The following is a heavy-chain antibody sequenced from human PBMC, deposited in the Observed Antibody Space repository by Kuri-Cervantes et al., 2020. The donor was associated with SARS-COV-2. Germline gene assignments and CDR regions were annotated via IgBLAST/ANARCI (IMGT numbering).Heavy chain of an antibody. Sequence: ASVKVSCKASGYTFTSYYMHWVRQAPGQGLEWMGIINPSGGSTSYAQKFQGRVTMTRDTSTSTVYMGLSRLRSDDTAVYYCATSPGELWLRTFDYWGQGTLVTVSS. CDR1: GYTFTSYY. CDR3: ATSPGELWLRTFDY. V-gene: IGHV1-46*01. J-gene: IGHJ4*02. CDR2: INPSGGST. D-gene: IGHD5-12*01.